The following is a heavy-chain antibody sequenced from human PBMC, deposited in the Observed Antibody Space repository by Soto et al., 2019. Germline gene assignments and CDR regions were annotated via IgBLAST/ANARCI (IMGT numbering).Heavy chain of an antibody. Sequence: SSETLSLTCTVSGGSISSGGYYWSWIRQHPGKGLEWIGEINHSGSTNYNPSLQTRVTISLDKSKSQFSLKLNSVTAADSAVYFCARLEGLATISYYFDFWGQGALVTVSS. CDR1: GGSISSGGYY. CDR2: INHSGST. CDR3: ARLEGLATISYYFDF. V-gene: IGHV4-39*01. J-gene: IGHJ4*02. D-gene: IGHD3-9*01.